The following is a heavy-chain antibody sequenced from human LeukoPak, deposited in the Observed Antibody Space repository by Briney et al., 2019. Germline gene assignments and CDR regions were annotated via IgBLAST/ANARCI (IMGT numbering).Heavy chain of an antibody. J-gene: IGHJ4*02. CDR3: AREKQSSGWYVPNYFDY. Sequence: PSETLSLTCTVSGRSISSYYWSWIRQPAGKGLEWIGRIYTSGSTNYNPSLKSRVTMSVDTSKNQFSLKLSSVTAADTAVYYCAREKQSSGWYVPNYFDYWGQGTLVTVSS. CDR1: GRSISSYY. V-gene: IGHV4-4*07. D-gene: IGHD6-19*01. CDR2: IYTSGST.